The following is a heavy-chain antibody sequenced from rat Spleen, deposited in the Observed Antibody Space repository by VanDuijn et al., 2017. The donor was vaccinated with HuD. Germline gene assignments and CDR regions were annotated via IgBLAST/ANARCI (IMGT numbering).Heavy chain of an antibody. Sequence: QVQLQQSGTELAKPGSSVKISCRASGYTFTSSYITWKKQTTGQGLEYIGYINTGSGGTNYNERFKGKATLTVDKSSSTAFMQLSSLTPDDSAVYYCAREGLLLDYWGQGVMVTVSS. V-gene: IGHV1-43*01. CDR3: AREGLLLDY. J-gene: IGHJ2*01. D-gene: IGHD1-3*01. CDR2: INTGSGGT. CDR1: GYTFTSSY.